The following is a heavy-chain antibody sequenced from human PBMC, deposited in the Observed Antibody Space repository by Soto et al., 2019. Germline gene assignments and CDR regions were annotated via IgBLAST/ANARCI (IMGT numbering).Heavy chain of an antibody. CDR2: ISNDGGTT. J-gene: IGHJ4*02. D-gene: IGHD3-10*01. Sequence: EVQLVESGGALVQPGGSLRLSCAASGFTFSSYGMHWVRQAPGKGLEYVSAISNDGGTTYYTKSVKDRFYISRDNSKNTLYLQMGSLRAEDMAVYYCARSYYGSPDYWGQGTRVTVSS. CDR1: GFTFSSYG. CDR3: ARSYYGSPDY. V-gene: IGHV3-64*01.